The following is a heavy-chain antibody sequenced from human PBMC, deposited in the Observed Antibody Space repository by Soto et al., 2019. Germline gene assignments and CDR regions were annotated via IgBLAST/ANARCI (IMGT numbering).Heavy chain of an antibody. CDR3: ARSLRGVFGVVSNWFDP. CDR1: GGSISSSSYY. J-gene: IGHJ5*02. Sequence: SETLSLTCTVSGGSISSSSYYWGWIRQPPGKGLEWIGSIYYSGSTYYNPSLKSRVTISVDTSKNQFSLKLSSVTAADTAVYYCARSLRGVFGVVSNWFDPWGQGTLVTVSS. V-gene: IGHV4-39*01. CDR2: IYYSGST. D-gene: IGHD3-3*01.